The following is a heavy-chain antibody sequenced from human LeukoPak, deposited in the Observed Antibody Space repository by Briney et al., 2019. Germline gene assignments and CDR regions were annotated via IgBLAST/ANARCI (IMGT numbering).Heavy chain of an antibody. Sequence: GGSLRLSCAASGFTFSDYYMSWIRQAPGKGLEWVSYISSSGSTIYYADSVKGRFTISRDNAKNSLYLQMNSLRAEDTAVYYCARVSSANFDWLLVTEHYYYMDVWGKGTTVTVSS. CDR3: ARVSSANFDWLLVTEHYYYMDV. CDR1: GFTFSDYY. CDR2: ISSSGSTI. V-gene: IGHV3-11*01. D-gene: IGHD3-9*01. J-gene: IGHJ6*03.